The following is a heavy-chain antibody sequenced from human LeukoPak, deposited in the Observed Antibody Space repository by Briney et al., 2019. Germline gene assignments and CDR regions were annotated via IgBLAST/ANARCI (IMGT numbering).Heavy chain of an antibody. Sequence: SVKVSCKASGGTFSSYAISWVRQAPGQGLEWMGGIIPIFGTANYAQKFQGRVTITADESTSTAYMELSSLRSEDTAVCYCARGKLGCSYCFDYWGQGALVTVSS. V-gene: IGHV1-69*01. CDR1: GGTFSSYA. D-gene: IGHD4/OR15-4a*01. CDR2: IIPIFGTA. J-gene: IGHJ4*02. CDR3: ARGKLGCSYCFDY.